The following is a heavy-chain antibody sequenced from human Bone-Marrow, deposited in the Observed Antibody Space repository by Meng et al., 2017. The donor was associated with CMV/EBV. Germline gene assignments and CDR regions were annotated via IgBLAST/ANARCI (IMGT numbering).Heavy chain of an antibody. D-gene: IGHD3-10*01. V-gene: IGHV3-23*01. CDR1: GFTFSSYA. CDR2: ISGSGGST. Sequence: GESLKISCAASGFTFSSYAMSWVRQAPGKGLEWVSAISGSGGSTYYADSVKGRFTISRDNSKNTLYLQMNSLRAEDTAVYYCAKEYYYGSGSQDWGQGTLVPVSS. J-gene: IGHJ4*02. CDR3: AKEYYYGSGSQD.